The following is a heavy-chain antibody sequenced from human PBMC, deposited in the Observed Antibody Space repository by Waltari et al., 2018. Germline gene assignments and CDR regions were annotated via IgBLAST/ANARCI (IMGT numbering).Heavy chain of an antibody. V-gene: IGHV3-23*01. Sequence: EVQLLESGGGLVQPGGSLRLSCAASGFTFRSHAMSWVRQAPGKGLEWVSAISGSGCSTYYADSVKGRFTISRDNSKNTLYLQMNSLRAEDTAVYYCASDLTTFDYFDYWGQGTLVTVSS. D-gene: IGHD4-4*01. CDR1: GFTFRSHA. J-gene: IGHJ4*02. CDR3: ASDLTTFDYFDY. CDR2: ISGSGCST.